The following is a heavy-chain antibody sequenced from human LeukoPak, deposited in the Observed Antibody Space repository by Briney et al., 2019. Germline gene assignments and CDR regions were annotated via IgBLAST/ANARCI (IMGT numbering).Heavy chain of an antibody. D-gene: IGHD2-2*01. V-gene: IGHV4-34*01. J-gene: IGHJ3*02. CDR1: GGSFSGYY. Sequence: PSETLSLTCAVYGGSFSGYYWSWIRQPPGKGLEWIGEINHSGSTNYNPSLKSRVTISVDTSKNQFSLKLSSVTAADTAVYYCARAPQAQVTRRAFDIWGQGTMVTVSS. CDR2: INHSGST. CDR3: ARAPQAQVTRRAFDI.